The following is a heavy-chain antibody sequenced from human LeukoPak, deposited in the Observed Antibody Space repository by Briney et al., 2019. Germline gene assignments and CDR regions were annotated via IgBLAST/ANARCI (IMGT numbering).Heavy chain of an antibody. CDR1: GYTFTSYG. CDR3: ARGQYYSDTINYYSRHDAFDI. D-gene: IGHD3-22*01. Sequence: ASVKVSCKASGYTFTSYGINWVRQATGQGLEWMGWMNPNSGNTGYAQKFQGRLTITRDTSTSTVYMELSSLRSEDTAVYYRARGQYYSDTINYYSRHDAFDIWGQGTMVTVSS. V-gene: IGHV1-8*02. CDR2: MNPNSGNT. J-gene: IGHJ3*02.